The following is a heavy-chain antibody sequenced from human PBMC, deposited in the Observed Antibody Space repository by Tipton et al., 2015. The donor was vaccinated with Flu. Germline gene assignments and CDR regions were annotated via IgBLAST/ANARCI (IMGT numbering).Heavy chain of an antibody. D-gene: IGHD3-22*01. Sequence: SLRLSCAASGFTFSGYGMYWVRQTPGKGLEWVAIISYDGSDEYYADSVKGRFTISRDNAKNSLYLQMNSLRAEDTAVYYCARTRRDVGGYYYWGQGTLVTVSS. CDR1: GFTFSGYG. J-gene: IGHJ4*02. CDR2: ISYDGSDE. CDR3: ARTRRDVGGYYY. V-gene: IGHV3-30*03.